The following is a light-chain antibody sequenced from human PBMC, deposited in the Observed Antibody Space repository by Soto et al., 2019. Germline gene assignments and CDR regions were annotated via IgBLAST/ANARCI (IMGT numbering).Light chain of an antibody. V-gene: IGLV2-14*01. CDR1: SSDVGGYIY. J-gene: IGLJ1*01. CDR2: EVS. CDR3: SSYSTRSFDV. Sequence: QSALTQPASVSGSPGQSITISCTGTSSDVGGYIYGSWYQRRPGKAPKLRIYEVSNRPSGVSNRFSGSKSGNTASLTISGLQAEDEADYYCSSYSTRSFDVYGTGLKVTV.